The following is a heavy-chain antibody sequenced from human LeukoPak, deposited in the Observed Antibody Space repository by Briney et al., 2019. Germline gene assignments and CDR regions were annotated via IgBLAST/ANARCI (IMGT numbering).Heavy chain of an antibody. CDR1: GYTFTSYY. J-gene: IGHJ5*02. V-gene: IGHV1-46*01. D-gene: IGHD6-6*01. CDR3: ARSTGQLVKSDWFDP. Sequence: ASVKVSCTASGYTFTSYYMHWVRQAPGQGLEWMGIINPSGGGTSYAQKFQGRVTMTRDTSTSTVYMELSSLRSEDTAVYYCARSTGQLVKSDWFDPWGQGTLVTVSS. CDR2: INPSGGGT.